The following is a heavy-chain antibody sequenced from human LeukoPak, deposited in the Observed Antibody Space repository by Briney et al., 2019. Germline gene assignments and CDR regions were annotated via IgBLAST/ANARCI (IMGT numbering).Heavy chain of an antibody. CDR3: ARHGMNPSIKYNWNVKYYYYYYMDV. CDR2: IYHSGST. Sequence: TSETLSLTCTVSGYSISSGYYWGWIRQPPGKGLEWIGSIYHSGSTYYNPSLKSRVTISVDTSKNQFSLKLSSVTAADTAVYYCARHGMNPSIKYNWNVKYYYYYYMDVWGKGTTVTISS. CDR1: GYSISSGYY. D-gene: IGHD1-1*01. J-gene: IGHJ6*03. V-gene: IGHV4-38-2*02.